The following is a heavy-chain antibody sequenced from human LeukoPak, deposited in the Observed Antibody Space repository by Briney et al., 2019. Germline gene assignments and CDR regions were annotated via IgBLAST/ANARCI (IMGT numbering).Heavy chain of an antibody. CDR1: GFTFSSYA. D-gene: IGHD3-22*01. CDR3: AKLRRTMIVVVIAGDFDY. V-gene: IGHV3-23*01. Sequence: GGSLRLSCAASGFTFSSYAMSWVRQAPGKGLEWVSGISGSGGSTYHADSVKGRFTISRDNSKNTLYLQMNSLRVEDTAVYYCAKLRRTMIVVVIAGDFDYWGQGTLVTVSS. J-gene: IGHJ4*02. CDR2: ISGSGGST.